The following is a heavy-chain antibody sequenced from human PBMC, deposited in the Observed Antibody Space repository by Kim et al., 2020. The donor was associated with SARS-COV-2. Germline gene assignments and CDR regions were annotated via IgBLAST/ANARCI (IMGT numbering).Heavy chain of an antibody. CDR1: GFTFSTYG. Sequence: GGSLRLSCAASGFTFSTYGVHWVRQAPGKGLEWVANIGFDGSFKAYTESVKDRSTVSRDQSENTVYLQLNSLRAEDTAMYWCTRGRANKDPETKPEFDYWGQGTQVTVSS. CDR3: TRGRANKDPETKPEFDY. CDR2: IGFDGSFK. J-gene: IGHJ4*02. V-gene: IGHV3-33*01.